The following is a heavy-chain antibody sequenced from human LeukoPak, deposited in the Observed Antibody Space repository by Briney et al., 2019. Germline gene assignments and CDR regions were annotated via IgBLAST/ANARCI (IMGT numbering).Heavy chain of an antibody. CDR2: IIPIFGTA. V-gene: IGHV1-69*13. CDR1: GGTFSSYA. Sequence: SVKVSCKASGGTFSSYAISWVRQAPGQGLEWMGGIIPIFGTANYAQKFQGRVTITADESTSTAYMELSSLRSEDTAVYYCATNRDGYNPTIRGAFDIWGQGTMVTVSS. D-gene: IGHD5-24*01. J-gene: IGHJ3*02. CDR3: ATNRDGYNPTIRGAFDI.